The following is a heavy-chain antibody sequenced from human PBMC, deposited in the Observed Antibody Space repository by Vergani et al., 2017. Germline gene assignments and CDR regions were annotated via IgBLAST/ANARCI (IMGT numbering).Heavy chain of an antibody. CDR3: TRHVFDXGYCSSTSCSDLDY. Sequence: EVQLVESGGGLVQPGGSLKLSCAASGFTFSGSAMHWVRQASGKGLEWVGRIRSKANSYATAYAASVKGRFTISRDDSKNTAYLQMNSLKTEDTAVYYCTRHVFDXGYCSSTSCSDLDYWGQGTLVTVSS. J-gene: IGHJ4*02. CDR2: IRSKANSYAT. V-gene: IGHV3-73*02. CDR1: GFTFSGSA. D-gene: IGHD2-2*01.